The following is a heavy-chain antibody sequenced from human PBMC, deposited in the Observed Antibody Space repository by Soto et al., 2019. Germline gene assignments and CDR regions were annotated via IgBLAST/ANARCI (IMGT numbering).Heavy chain of an antibody. V-gene: IGHV1-18*01. D-gene: IGHD2-2*01. CDR1: GYTLTSYG. J-gene: IGHJ5*02. CDR2: ISAYNGNT. Sequence: ASVKGSCKGSGYTLTSYGISWGRQAPGQAREWMGWISAYNGNTNYAQKLQGRVTMATDTSTSTAYMQLRSLRSDDTAVYYCARDPLEFVVVPAALGVGNWFDPWGQGTLVTVSS. CDR3: ARDPLEFVVVPAALGVGNWFDP.